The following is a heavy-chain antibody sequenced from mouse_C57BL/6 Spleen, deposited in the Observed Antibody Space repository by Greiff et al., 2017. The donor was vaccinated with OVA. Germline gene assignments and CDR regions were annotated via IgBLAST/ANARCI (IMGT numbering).Heavy chain of an antibody. CDR2: IDPETGGT. J-gene: IGHJ3*01. Sequence: QVQLKESGAELVRPGASVTLSCKASGYTFTDYEMHWVKQTPVHGLEWIGAIDPETGGTAYNQKFKGKAILTADKSSSTAYMELRSLTSEDSAVYYCTRGTFADWGQGTLVTVSA. CDR3: TRGTFAD. CDR1: GYTFTDYE. V-gene: IGHV1-15*01. D-gene: IGHD3-3*01.